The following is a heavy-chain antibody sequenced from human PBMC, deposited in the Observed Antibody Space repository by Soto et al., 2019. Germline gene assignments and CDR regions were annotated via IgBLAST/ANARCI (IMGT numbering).Heavy chain of an antibody. CDR2: IKSKGGGGTA. Sequence: EVPLVESGGGLVTPGGSLTLSCAASGFSFSPAWMNWVHQAPGKGLEWVGLIKSKGGGGTADYAAPVKGRFIISRDDSKNTIYLQMNSLKPEDTALYYCIWQQDFYYGRAVWGQGTTVTVSS. V-gene: IGHV3-15*07. CDR3: IWQQDFYYGRAV. D-gene: IGHD6-13*01. J-gene: IGHJ6*02. CDR1: GFSFSPAW.